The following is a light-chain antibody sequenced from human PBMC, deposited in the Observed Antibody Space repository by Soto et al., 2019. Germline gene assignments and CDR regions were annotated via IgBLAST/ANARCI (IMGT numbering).Light chain of an antibody. CDR3: QQYGISPPEIT. CDR1: QSVSSSY. V-gene: IGKV3-20*01. CDR2: GAS. J-gene: IGKJ5*01. Sequence: EIVLTQSPGTLSLSPGERATLSCRASQSVSSSYLAWYQQKPGQAPRLLIYGASSRATGIPDRFSGSGSGTDFTLTISRLEPEDFAVYYCQQYGISPPEITFGQGTRLEIK.